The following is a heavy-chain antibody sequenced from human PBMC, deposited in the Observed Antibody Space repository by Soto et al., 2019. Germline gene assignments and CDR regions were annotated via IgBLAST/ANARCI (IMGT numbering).Heavy chain of an antibody. V-gene: IGHV4-59*08. CDR3: ARTWGSTNDC. CDR1: GGSISTYY. Sequence: PSETLSLTCTVSGGSISTYYWSWILQPPWKGLEWIGYIYSSGNTNSNPSLKSRVTILVDTSKNQFSLKLSSVTAADTAVYYCARTWGSTNDCWGRGTLVTVSS. J-gene: IGHJ4*02. D-gene: IGHD3-16*01. CDR2: IYSSGNT.